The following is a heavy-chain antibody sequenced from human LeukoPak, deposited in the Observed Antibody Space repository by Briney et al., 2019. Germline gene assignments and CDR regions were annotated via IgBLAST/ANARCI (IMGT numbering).Heavy chain of an antibody. J-gene: IGHJ4*02. CDR3: ATPKTYSGSYAPFDY. CDR1: GYTFTGYY. CDR2: IIPIFGTA. Sequence: GASVKVSCKASGYTFTGYYMHWVRQAPGQGLEWMGGIIPIFGTANYAQKFQGRVTITADESTSTAYMELSSLRSEDTAVYYCATPKTYSGSYAPFDYWGQGTLVTVSS. D-gene: IGHD1-26*01. V-gene: IGHV1-69*13.